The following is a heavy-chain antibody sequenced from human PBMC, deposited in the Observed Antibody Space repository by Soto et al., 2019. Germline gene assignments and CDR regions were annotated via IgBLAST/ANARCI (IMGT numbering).Heavy chain of an antibody. V-gene: IGHV3-30*18. Sequence: PGGSLRLSCAASGFTFSSYGMHWVRQAPGKGLEWVAVISYDGSNKYYADSVKGRFTISRDNSKNTLYLQMNSLRAEDTAVYYCAKAALGELLFIPYYFDYWGQGTLVTVSS. CDR3: AKAALGELLFIPYYFDY. CDR1: GFTFSSYG. CDR2: ISYDGSNK. J-gene: IGHJ4*02. D-gene: IGHD3-16*01.